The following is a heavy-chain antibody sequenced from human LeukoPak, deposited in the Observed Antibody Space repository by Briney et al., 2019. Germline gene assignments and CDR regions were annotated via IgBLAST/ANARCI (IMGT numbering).Heavy chain of an antibody. CDR3: ARQGDSSGWYMLGSFDY. J-gene: IGHJ4*02. V-gene: IGHV4-59*08. CDR2: IYYSGST. CDR1: GGSISSYY. Sequence: SETLSLTCTVSGGSISSYYWSWIRQPPGKGLEWIGYIYYSGSTNYNPSLKSRVTISVDTSKNQFSLKLSSVTAADTAVYYCARQGDSSGWYMLGSFDYWGQGTLVTVSS. D-gene: IGHD6-19*01.